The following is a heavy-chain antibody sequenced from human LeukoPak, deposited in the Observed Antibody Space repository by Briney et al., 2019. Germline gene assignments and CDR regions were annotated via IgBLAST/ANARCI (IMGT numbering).Heavy chain of an antibody. CDR2: ITSSSTYI. Sequence: GGSLRLSCAASGFTFSSYNMNWVRQAPGKGLEWVSSITSSSTYIYYADSVKGRFTISRDNARNSLSLQMNSLRAEDTAVYYCARVRDYYDSRGYYFEYFDHWGQGTLVTVSS. J-gene: IGHJ1*01. CDR3: ARVRDYYDSRGYYFEYFDH. D-gene: IGHD3-22*01. CDR1: GFTFSSYN. V-gene: IGHV3-21*04.